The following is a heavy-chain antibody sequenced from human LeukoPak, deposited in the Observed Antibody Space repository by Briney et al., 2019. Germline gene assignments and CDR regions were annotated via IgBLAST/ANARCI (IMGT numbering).Heavy chain of an antibody. Sequence: GGSLRLSCAASGFSLSSYEMNWVRQAPGKGLEWVSYISTSGSTMYYADSVRGRFTISRDNAKNLVYLQMNSLRADDTAVYYCARDRGVTGTLWFDPWGQGTLVTVSS. D-gene: IGHD1/OR15-1a*01. J-gene: IGHJ5*02. V-gene: IGHV3-48*03. CDR3: ARDRGVTGTLWFDP. CDR2: ISTSGSTM. CDR1: GFSLSSYE.